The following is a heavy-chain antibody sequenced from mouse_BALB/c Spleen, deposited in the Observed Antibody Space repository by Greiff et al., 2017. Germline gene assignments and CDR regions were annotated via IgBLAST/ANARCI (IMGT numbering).Heavy chain of an antibody. V-gene: IGHV5-6-5*01. CDR2: ISSGGST. J-gene: IGHJ4*01. CDR3: ARGISYGNTYYAMDY. D-gene: IGHD2-1*01. CDR1: GFTFSRYA. Sequence: EVKLVESGGGLVKPGGSLKLSCAASGFTFSRYAMSWVRQTPEKRLEWVASISSGGSTYYPDSVKGRFTISRDNARNILYLQMSSLRSEDTAMYYCARGISYGNTYYAMDYWGKGNTGTGAS.